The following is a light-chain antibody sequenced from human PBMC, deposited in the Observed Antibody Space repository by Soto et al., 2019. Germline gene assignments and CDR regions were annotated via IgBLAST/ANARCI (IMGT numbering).Light chain of an antibody. CDR1: QGVSDW. CDR3: QQANSYPWT. J-gene: IGKJ1*01. V-gene: IGKV1-12*01. CDR2: GSS. Sequence: IQITQSPSSLSSSVVDIVTITLGASQGVSDWVAWYQQKPGEAPKLLIYGSSSLLSGVPSRFSGTRSGTDFTLTISSLQPEDFATYYCQQANSYPWTFGQGTKVDIK.